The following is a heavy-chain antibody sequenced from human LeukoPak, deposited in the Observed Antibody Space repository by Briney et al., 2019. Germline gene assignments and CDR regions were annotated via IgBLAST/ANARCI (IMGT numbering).Heavy chain of an antibody. CDR1: GYTFTGYY. J-gene: IGHJ5*02. CDR3: ARRYSSSTSCQQNWFDP. CDR2: INPNSGGT. Sequence: ASVKVSCKASGYTFTGYYMHWVRQAPGQGLEWMGWINPNSGGTNYAQKFQGRVTMTRNTSISTAYMELSRLRSDDTAVYYCARRYSSSTSCQQNWFDPWGQGTLVTVSS. V-gene: IGHV1-2*02. D-gene: IGHD2-2*01.